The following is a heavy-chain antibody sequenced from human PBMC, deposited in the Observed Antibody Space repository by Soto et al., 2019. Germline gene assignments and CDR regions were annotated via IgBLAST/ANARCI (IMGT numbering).Heavy chain of an antibody. J-gene: IGHJ4*02. D-gene: IGHD3-10*01. CDR1: GGSVSSGCYY. Sequence: TLSLPCTVSGGSVSSGCYYWSWIRQHPGKGLEWIGYIYYSGRTDYNPSLKSRFTISVDTYKNQFSLKMSSLTASDTAVYYCARWFGELSHLDYWGQGTLGTVSS. CDR2: IYYSGRT. CDR3: ARWFGELSHLDY. V-gene: IGHV4-31*03.